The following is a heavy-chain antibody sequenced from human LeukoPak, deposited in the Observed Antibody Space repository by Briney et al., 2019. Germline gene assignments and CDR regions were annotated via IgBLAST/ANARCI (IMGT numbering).Heavy chain of an antibody. J-gene: IGHJ4*02. D-gene: IGHD3-22*01. CDR1: GGSFSGSSFY. CDR2: IYYSGDT. V-gene: IGHV4-39*01. Sequence: SETLSLTCTVSGGSFSGSSFYWGWIRQPPGKGLEWIGSIYYSGDTYYNPSLKSRLTISVDTSENQFSLKLSSVTAADTAVYYCAGYYDGSGFYQPFDYWGQGTLVTVSS. CDR3: AGYYDGSGFYQPFDY.